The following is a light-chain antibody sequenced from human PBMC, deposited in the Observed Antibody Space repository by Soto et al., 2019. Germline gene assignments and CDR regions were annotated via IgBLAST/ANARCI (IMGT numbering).Light chain of an antibody. CDR1: RNDVGGYNY. V-gene: IGLV2-14*01. CDR2: EVS. CDR3: SSYTSSSPYV. J-gene: IGLJ1*01. Sequence: QSVLTQPASVSGSPGQSITISCTGTRNDVGGYNYVSWYQQHPGKAPKLMIYEVSNRPSGVSNRFSGSKSGNTASLTISGLQAEDEADYYCSSYTSSSPYVSGTGTKVTVL.